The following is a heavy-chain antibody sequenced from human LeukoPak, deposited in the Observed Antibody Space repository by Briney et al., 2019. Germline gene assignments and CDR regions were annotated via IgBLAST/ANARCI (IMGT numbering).Heavy chain of an antibody. J-gene: IGHJ3*02. CDR2: IYPGDSDT. V-gene: IGHV5-51*01. D-gene: IGHD5-18*01. CDR3: ASPSGYSYGSHAFDI. CDR1: GYSFTSYW. Sequence: GESLGISCKGSGYSFTSYWIGWVRQMPGKGLEWMGIIYPGDSDTRYSPSFQGQVTISADKSISTAYLQWSSLKASDTAMYYCASPSGYSYGSHAFDIWGQGTMVTVSS.